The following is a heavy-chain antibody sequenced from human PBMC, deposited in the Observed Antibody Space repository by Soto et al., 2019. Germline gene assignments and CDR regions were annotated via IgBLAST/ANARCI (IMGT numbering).Heavy chain of an antibody. V-gene: IGHV1-18*01. D-gene: IGHD2-2*01. Sequence: ASVKVSCTASGYTFTSYGISWVRQAPGQGLEWMGWISAYNGNTNYAQKLQGRVTMTTDTSTSTAYMELRSLRSDDTAVYYCARVHCSSTSCYWFDPWGQGTLVTVSS. CDR3: ARVHCSSTSCYWFDP. J-gene: IGHJ5*02. CDR1: GYTFTSYG. CDR2: ISAYNGNT.